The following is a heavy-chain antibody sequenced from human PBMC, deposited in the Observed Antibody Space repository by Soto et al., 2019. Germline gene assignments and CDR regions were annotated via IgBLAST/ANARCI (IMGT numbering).Heavy chain of an antibody. Sequence: GVVRGKSVDFCFSRIIKTKSWVRQAPGKGLEWVSAISGSGGSTYYADSVKGRFTISRDNSKNTLYLQMNSLRAEDTAVYYCAKDLSAAAENNWFDPWGQGTLVTVSS. J-gene: IGHJ5*02. CDR3: AKDLSAAAENNWFDP. CDR1: CFSRIIKT. D-gene: IGHD6-13*01. CDR2: ISGSGGST. V-gene: IGHV3-23*01.